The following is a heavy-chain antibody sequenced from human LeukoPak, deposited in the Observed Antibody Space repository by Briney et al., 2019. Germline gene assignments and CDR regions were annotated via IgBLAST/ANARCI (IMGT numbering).Heavy chain of an antibody. Sequence: PGGSLRLSCAASGFTLSSHWMTWVRQAPGKGLEWVADINQDGSAKYYGDSVKGRFTISRDNAKNSMYLQMNSLRAEDTAVYYCARGPPPEWLLAYRSYYGMDVWGQGTTVTVSS. V-gene: IGHV3-7*01. CDR1: GFTLSSHW. D-gene: IGHD3-3*01. CDR3: ARGPPPEWLLAYRSYYGMDV. CDR2: INQDGSAK. J-gene: IGHJ6*02.